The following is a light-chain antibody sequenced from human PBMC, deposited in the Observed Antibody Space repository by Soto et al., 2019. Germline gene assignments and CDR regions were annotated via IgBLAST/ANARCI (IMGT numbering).Light chain of an antibody. CDR2: DAS. Sequence: DIQMTQSPSTLSASVGDRVTITCRASQSISSWLAWYQQKPGKAPKLLIYDASSLESGVPSRFSGSGSGTESTFTIRTLRPDNFEPYTAQQNKSYPGTFGQGPRWKSN. CDR1: QSISSW. V-gene: IGKV1-5*01. J-gene: IGKJ1*01. CDR3: QQNKSYPGT.